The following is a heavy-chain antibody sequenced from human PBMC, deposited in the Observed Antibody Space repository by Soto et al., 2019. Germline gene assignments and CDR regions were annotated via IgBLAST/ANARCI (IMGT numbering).Heavy chain of an antibody. CDR1: GGSISSYY. D-gene: IGHD6-19*01. CDR2: ICYSGST. CDR3: ARRYGSVFDY. J-gene: IGHJ4*02. Sequence: PEETLSLTCTVSGGSISSYYWSWIRQPPGKGLEWIGYICYSGSTNYNPSLKSRVTISVDTSKNQFSLKLSSVTAADTAVYYCARRYGSVFDYWGQGTLVTVSS. V-gene: IGHV4-59*01.